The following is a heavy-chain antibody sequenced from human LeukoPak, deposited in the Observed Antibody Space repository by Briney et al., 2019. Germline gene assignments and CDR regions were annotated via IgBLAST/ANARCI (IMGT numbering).Heavy chain of an antibody. CDR3: ARDRGFTTARGVPFWFDP. Sequence: SETLSLTCTVSGDSISSDIYYWTWIRQPAGKGLEWIGRILASGITKYNPSLEGRLTISVDTAKNQFSLKLTSVTVADTAVYFCARDRGFTTARGVPFWFDPWGQGTLVTVSS. J-gene: IGHJ5*02. CDR1: GDSISSDIYY. V-gene: IGHV4-61*02. D-gene: IGHD3-10*01. CDR2: ILASGIT.